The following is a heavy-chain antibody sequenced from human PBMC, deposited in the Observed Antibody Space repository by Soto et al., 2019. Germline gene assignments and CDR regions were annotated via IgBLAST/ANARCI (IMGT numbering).Heavy chain of an antibody. CDR1: GFTFSSYA. CDR2: INSNGGST. V-gene: IGHV3-64*01. D-gene: IGHD4-17*01. CDR3: ARLGTTYYFDY. J-gene: IGHJ4*02. Sequence: EVQLVESGGGLVQPGGSLRLSCAASGFTFSSYAMHWVRQAQGKGLECVSAINSNGGSTYYANSVKGRFTISRDNSKNTLYLQMGSRRAEDMAVYYCARLGTTYYFDYWGQGTLVTVSS.